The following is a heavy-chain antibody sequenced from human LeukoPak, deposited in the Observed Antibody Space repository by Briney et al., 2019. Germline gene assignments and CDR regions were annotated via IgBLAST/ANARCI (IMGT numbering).Heavy chain of an antibody. CDR1: GFTFSADS. Sequence: GGSLRLSCAASGFTFSADSMNWVGQAPGKGLEWVSYISSSGSNIDYADSVKGRFTISRDNAKNSLYLQMNSLRDEDTAVYSCARDRRGYNYGPIDYCGQGSPLTVSS. CDR3: ARDRRGYNYGPIDY. D-gene: IGHD5-18*01. CDR2: ISSSGSNI. V-gene: IGHV3-48*02. J-gene: IGHJ4*01.